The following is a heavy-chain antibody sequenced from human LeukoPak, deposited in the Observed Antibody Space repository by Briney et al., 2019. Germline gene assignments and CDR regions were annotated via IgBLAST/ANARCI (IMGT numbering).Heavy chain of an antibody. V-gene: IGHV1-2*02. Sequence: ASVKVSCKASGYTFTGYYMHWVRQAPGQGLEWMGWINPNSGGTNYAQKFQGRVTMTRDTSISTACMELSRLRSDDTAVYYCARDSLLEDIVVVPAAFDYWGQGTLVTVSS. CDR1: GYTFTGYY. J-gene: IGHJ4*02. CDR2: INPNSGGT. D-gene: IGHD2-2*01. CDR3: ARDSLLEDIVVVPAAFDY.